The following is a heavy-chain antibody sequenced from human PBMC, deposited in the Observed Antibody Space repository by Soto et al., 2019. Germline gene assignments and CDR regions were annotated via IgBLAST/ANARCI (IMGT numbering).Heavy chain of an antibody. CDR2: IVPIYRTA. J-gene: IGHJ4*02. CDR3: AKVDIPKVPRYCSSTSCYTRTWENTQFDY. D-gene: IGHD2-2*02. Sequence: SVKVSWKASGGTFSSYRINWVRQAPGQGLEWVGGIVPIYRTADYAQKFQGRVTITADESARTSYMELRSLKSQDTAVYYCAKVDIPKVPRYCSSTSCYTRTWENTQFDYWGQGTLVTVSS. V-gene: IGHV1-69*13. CDR1: GGTFSSYR.